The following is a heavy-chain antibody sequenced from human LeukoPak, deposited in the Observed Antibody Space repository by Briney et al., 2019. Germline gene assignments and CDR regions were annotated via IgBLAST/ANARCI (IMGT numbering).Heavy chain of an antibody. CDR1: GGPISSSSYY. Sequence: SETLSLXCTVSGGPISSSSYYWGWIRQPPGKGLEWIGSIYYSGSTYYNPSLKSRVTISVDTSKNQFSLKLSSVTAADTAVYYCATGSGWYVPLDYWGQGTLVTVSS. D-gene: IGHD6-19*01. CDR3: ATGSGWYVPLDY. CDR2: IYYSGST. J-gene: IGHJ4*02. V-gene: IGHV4-39*01.